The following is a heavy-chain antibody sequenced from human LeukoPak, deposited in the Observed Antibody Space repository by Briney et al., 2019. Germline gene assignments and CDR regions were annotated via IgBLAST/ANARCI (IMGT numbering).Heavy chain of an antibody. CDR2: ISSSGTYI. V-gene: IGHV3-21*01. CDR1: GFTFSVYT. D-gene: IGHD5-12*01. Sequence: GGSLRLSCVASGFTFSVYTMHWVRQAPGKGLDWVSSISSSGTYIYYADSLKGRFTISRDIANNSLYLQMNTLRAEDTAVYYCARDYDGGFDIWGQGTMVTVSS. CDR3: ARDYDGGFDI. J-gene: IGHJ3*02.